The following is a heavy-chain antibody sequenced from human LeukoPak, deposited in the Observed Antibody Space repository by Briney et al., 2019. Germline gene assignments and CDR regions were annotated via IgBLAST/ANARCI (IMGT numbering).Heavy chain of an antibody. CDR3: ARLRLRGYSYADAFDI. Sequence: GGSLRLSCAASGFSFSSYGIHWVRQAPGKGLEWVAVISYDGSNKYYADSVKGRFTISRDNSKNTLYLQMNSLRAEDTAVYYCARLRLRGYSYADAFDIWGQGTMVTVSS. D-gene: IGHD5-18*01. J-gene: IGHJ3*02. V-gene: IGHV3-30*03. CDR2: ISYDGSNK. CDR1: GFSFSSYG.